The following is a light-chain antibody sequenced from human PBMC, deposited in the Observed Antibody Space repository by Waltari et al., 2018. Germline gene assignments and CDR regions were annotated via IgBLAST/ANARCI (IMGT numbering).Light chain of an antibody. V-gene: IGKV3-20*01. CDR2: DAS. CDR3: QKYGTLPAT. J-gene: IGKJ1*01. CDR1: QSVSRT. Sequence: EIVLTQSPGTLSLSPGERATLSCRASQSVSRTLAWYQQKPGQAPRLRIYDASSRATGIPDRFSGSGSGIDFSLTISRLEPEDFAVYYCQKYGTLPATFGQGTKVEIK.